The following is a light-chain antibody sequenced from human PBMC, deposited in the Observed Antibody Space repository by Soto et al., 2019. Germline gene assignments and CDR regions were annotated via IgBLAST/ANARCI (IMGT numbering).Light chain of an antibody. CDR2: EVI. V-gene: IGLV2-14*01. J-gene: IGLJ7*01. CDR3: SSFTTSGTWV. Sequence: QSALTQPASVSGSPGQSITISCTGTSSDVGNYNYVSWYQQHPGKAPKLMIYEVISRPSGVSNRFSGSKSGNTASLTISGLQTEDEADYYCSSFTTSGTWVFGGGTQLTVL. CDR1: SSDVGNYNY.